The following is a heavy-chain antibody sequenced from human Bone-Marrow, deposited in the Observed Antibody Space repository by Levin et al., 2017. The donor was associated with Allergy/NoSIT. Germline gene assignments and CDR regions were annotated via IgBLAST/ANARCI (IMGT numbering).Heavy chain of an antibody. Sequence: GGSLRLSCAASGFGFVDYTMTWVRQAPGKGLEFVGLIKSRDYGGTPEYAASVKGRFSISRDDSKSIAYLQMNSLKNEDTGVYFCTRDAVRGDYGYFDLWGRGTVVTVSS. J-gene: IGHJ2*01. CDR2: IKSRDYGGTP. CDR1: GFGFVDYT. CDR3: TRDAVRGDYGYFDL. V-gene: IGHV3-49*04. D-gene: IGHD4-17*01.